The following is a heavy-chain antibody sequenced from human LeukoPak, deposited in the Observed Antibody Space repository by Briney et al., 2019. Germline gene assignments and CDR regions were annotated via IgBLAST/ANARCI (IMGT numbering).Heavy chain of an antibody. D-gene: IGHD6-6*01. CDR3: ASHKAARQANYYYYMDV. CDR2: IYYSGST. J-gene: IGHJ6*03. Sequence: SETLSLTCTVSGGSISSYYWSWIRQPPGKGLEWIGYIYYSGSTNYNASLKSRVTISVDTSKNQFSLKLSSVTAADTAVYYCASHKAARQANYYYYMDVWGKGTTVTVSS. V-gene: IGHV4-59*01. CDR1: GGSISSYY.